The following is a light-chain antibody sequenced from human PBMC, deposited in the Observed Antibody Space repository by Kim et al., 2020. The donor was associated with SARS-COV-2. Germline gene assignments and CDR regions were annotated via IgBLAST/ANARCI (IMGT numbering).Light chain of an antibody. CDR1: SLRTYY. CDR2: GKY. V-gene: IGLV3-19*01. Sequence: AWGQTVRITCQGDSLRTYYASWYQQKPGQATVLVIFGKYNRHSGIPDRFSGSSSGNTASLTITGAQAEDEADYDCNSRERSLNHVRFGGGTQLTVL. J-gene: IGLJ2*01. CDR3: NSRERSLNHVR.